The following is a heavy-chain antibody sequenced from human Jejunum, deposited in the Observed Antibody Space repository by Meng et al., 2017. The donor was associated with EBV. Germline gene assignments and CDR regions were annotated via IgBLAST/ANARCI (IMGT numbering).Heavy chain of an antibody. Sequence: LVESGVALFKPGGSLRLSFAASGFTFSSYWMHWVRQAPGKGLVWVSRINEDGRITTYADSVKGRFTISRDNTKNTLYLQINSLRAEDTAVYFCSRDLVGSADDWGQGTLVTVSS. CDR1: GFTFSSYW. V-gene: IGHV3-74*01. CDR3: SRDLVGSADD. J-gene: IGHJ4*02. D-gene: IGHD6-25*01. CDR2: INEDGRIT.